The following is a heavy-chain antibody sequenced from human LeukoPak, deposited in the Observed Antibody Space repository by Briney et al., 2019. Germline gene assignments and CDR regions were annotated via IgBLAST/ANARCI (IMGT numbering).Heavy chain of an antibody. J-gene: IGHJ6*03. V-gene: IGHV3-23*01. CDR1: GFTFSRYV. Sequence: PGGSLRLSCAASGFTFSRYVMSWVRQAPGKGLQWVSFISGSGGSTFYADSVKGRFTISRDSSKNTLYLQTSSLTAEDTAVYYCAKGSDQFNYYNYMDVWGKGTTVTVS. CDR3: AKGSDQFNYYNYMDV. D-gene: IGHD3-3*01. CDR2: ISGSGGST.